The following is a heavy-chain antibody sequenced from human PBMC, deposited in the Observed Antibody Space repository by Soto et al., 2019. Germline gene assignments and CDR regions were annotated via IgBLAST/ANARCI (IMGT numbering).Heavy chain of an antibody. D-gene: IGHD3-9*01. CDR1: GGTFSSYA. CDR3: ARDTPVLRYFDWFPNWFDP. Sequence: ASVKVSCKASGGTFSSYAISWVRQAPGQGLEWMGGIIPIFGTANYAQKFQGRVTITADESTSTAYMELSSLGSEDTAVYYCARDTPVLRYFDWFPNWFDPWGQGTLVTVSS. CDR2: IIPIFGTA. J-gene: IGHJ5*02. V-gene: IGHV1-69*13.